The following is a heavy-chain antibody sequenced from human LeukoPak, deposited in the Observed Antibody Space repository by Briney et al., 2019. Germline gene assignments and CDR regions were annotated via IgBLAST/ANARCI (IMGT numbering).Heavy chain of an antibody. Sequence: SETLSLTCTVSGGPISSYYWRWMRQPPGKGLEWIGYIYYSGSTNYNPSLKSRVTISVDTSKNQFSLKLSSVTAADTAVYYCARDDDSGSSYWGQGTLVTVSS. V-gene: IGHV4-59*01. CDR2: IYYSGST. CDR1: GGPISSYY. D-gene: IGHD1-26*01. J-gene: IGHJ4*02. CDR3: ARDDDSGSSY.